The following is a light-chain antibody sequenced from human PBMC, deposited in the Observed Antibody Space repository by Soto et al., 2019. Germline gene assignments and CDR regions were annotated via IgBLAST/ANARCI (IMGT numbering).Light chain of an antibody. CDR1: QSVSST. V-gene: IGKV3-15*01. Sequence: ETVMTQSPATLSVSPGERATLSCRASQSVSSTLAWYQQKPGQAPRLLIYGASTRATGVPARFSGSGSGTEFTLTISSLQSEDFAVYSCQQYNTWPRTFGQGTKVEIK. CDR3: QQYNTWPRT. CDR2: GAS. J-gene: IGKJ1*01.